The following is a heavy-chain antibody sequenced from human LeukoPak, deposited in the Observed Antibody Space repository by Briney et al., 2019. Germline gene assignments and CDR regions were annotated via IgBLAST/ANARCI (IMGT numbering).Heavy chain of an antibody. D-gene: IGHD3-9*01. J-gene: IGHJ6*02. Sequence: ASVKVSCKASGYTFTSYGISWVRQAPGQGLEWMGWISAYNGNTNYAQKLQGRVTMTTDTSTSTAYMELRSLRSDDTAVYYCARSELRYFDWLFPTSDMDVWGQGTTVTVSS. CDR3: ARSELRYFDWLFPTSDMDV. CDR2: ISAYNGNT. CDR1: GYTFTSYG. V-gene: IGHV1-18*01.